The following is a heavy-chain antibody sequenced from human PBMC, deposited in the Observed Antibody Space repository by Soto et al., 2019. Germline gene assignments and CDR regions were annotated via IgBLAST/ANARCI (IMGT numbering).Heavy chain of an antibody. CDR2: IYYSGST. CDR3: ARAKRYYDSSGYYYGAFDI. V-gene: IGHV4-31*03. J-gene: IGHJ3*02. Sequence: SETLSLTCTVSGGSISSGGYYWSWIRQHPGKGLEWIGYIYYSGSTYYNPSLKSRVTISVDTSKNQFSLKLSSVTAADTAVYYCARAKRYYDSSGYYYGAFDIWGQGTMGTVSS. D-gene: IGHD3-22*01. CDR1: GGSISSGGYY.